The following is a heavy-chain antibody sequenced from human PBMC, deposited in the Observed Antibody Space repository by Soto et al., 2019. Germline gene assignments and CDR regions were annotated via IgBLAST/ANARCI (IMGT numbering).Heavy chain of an antibody. CDR3: ASTLTGTYYYYGMDV. Sequence: PGESLKISCKGSGYSFTSYWIGWVRQMPGKGLEWMGIIYPGDSDTRYSPSFQGQVTISADKSIGTAYLQWSSLKASDTAMYYCASTLTGTYYYYGMDVWGQGTTVTVSS. D-gene: IGHD1-20*01. J-gene: IGHJ6*02. CDR2: IYPGDSDT. V-gene: IGHV5-51*01. CDR1: GYSFTSYW.